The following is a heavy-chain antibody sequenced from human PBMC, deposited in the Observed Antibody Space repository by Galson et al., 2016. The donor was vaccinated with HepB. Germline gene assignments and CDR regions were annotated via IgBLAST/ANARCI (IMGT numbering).Heavy chain of an antibody. CDR3: ATDDFWSGYPSVS. CDR1: GFTFENVW. Sequence: SLRLSCAASGFTFENVWMTWVRQAPGKGLQWVARIKNRFEGGTEDYGTAVRGRFTVSRDDSAEMLYLQVNNLKSEDTAVYYCATDDFWSGYPSVSWGQGTLVVVSS. V-gene: IGHV3-15*01. CDR2: IKNRFEGGTE. J-gene: IGHJ5*02. D-gene: IGHD3-3*01.